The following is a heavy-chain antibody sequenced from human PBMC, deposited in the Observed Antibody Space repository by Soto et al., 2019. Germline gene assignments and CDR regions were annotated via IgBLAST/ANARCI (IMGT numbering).Heavy chain of an antibody. J-gene: IGHJ3*02. Sequence: PGGSLRLSCAASGFTFSSYWMSWVRQAPGKGLEWVANIKQDGSEKYYVDSVKGRFTISRDNAKNSLYLQMNSLRAEDTAVYYCAREDFDLGELSSPDLSAFDIWGQGTMVTVSS. D-gene: IGHD3-16*02. CDR1: GFTFSSYW. CDR2: IKQDGSEK. V-gene: IGHV3-7*01. CDR3: AREDFDLGELSSPDLSAFDI.